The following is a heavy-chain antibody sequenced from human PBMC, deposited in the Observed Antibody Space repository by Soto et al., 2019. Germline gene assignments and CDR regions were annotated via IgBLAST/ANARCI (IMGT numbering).Heavy chain of an antibody. Sequence: PSETLSLTCTVSGGSISSSSYYWGWIRQPPGKGLEWIGSIYYSGSTYYNPSLKSRVTISVDTSKNQFSLKLSSVAAADTAVYYCARQRITMVRGKYYFDYWGQGTLVTVS. J-gene: IGHJ4*02. V-gene: IGHV4-39*01. CDR1: GGSISSSSYY. D-gene: IGHD3-10*01. CDR2: IYYSGST. CDR3: ARQRITMVRGKYYFDY.